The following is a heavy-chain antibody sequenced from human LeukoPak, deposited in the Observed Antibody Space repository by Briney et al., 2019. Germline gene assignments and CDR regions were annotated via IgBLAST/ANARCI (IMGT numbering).Heavy chain of an antibody. Sequence: SGTLSLTCAVSGGSISSSNWWSWVRQPPGKGLEWIGSIYYSGSTYYNPSLKSRVTISVDTSKNQFSLKLSSVTAADTAVYYCASHYCSSTSCYTVDYWGQGTLVTVSS. D-gene: IGHD2-2*02. CDR1: GGSISSSNW. J-gene: IGHJ4*02. CDR2: IYYSGST. CDR3: ASHYCSSTSCYTVDY. V-gene: IGHV4-4*02.